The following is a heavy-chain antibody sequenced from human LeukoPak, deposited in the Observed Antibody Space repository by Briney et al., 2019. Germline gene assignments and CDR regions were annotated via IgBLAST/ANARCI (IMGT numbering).Heavy chain of an antibody. D-gene: IGHD3-10*02. J-gene: IGHJ6*04. CDR1: GFTFSNYE. V-gene: IGHV3-48*03. Sequence: GGSLRLSCAASGFTFSNYEMNWVRQAPGKGLEWVSYISSSCSTIYYADSVKGRFTISRDNAKNSLYLQMNSLRAEDTAVYYCAELGITMNGGVWGKGTTVTISS. CDR2: ISSSCSTI. CDR3: AELGITMNGGV.